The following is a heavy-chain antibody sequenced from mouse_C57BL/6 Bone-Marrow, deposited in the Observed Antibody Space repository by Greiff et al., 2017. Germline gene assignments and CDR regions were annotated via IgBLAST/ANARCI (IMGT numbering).Heavy chain of an antibody. CDR1: GYTFTGYG. V-gene: IGHV1-81*01. Sequence: VKLVESGAELARPGASVKLSCKASGYTFTGYGISWVKQRTGQGLEWIGEIYPRSGNTYYNEKFKGKATLTADKSSSTAYMELRSLTSGDSAVYFGPRGLGRSVRDYWGKGTSVTVSS. CDR2: IYPRSGNT. D-gene: IGHD1-3*01. J-gene: IGHJ4*01. CDR3: PRGLGRSVRDY.